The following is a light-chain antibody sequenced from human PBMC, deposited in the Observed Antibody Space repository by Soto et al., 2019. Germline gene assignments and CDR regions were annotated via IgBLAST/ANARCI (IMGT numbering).Light chain of an antibody. CDR2: DAS. Sequence: DIQMTQSPYTLSASVGDRVTITCRASQSISGWLAWYQQKPGKAPKLLIYDASSLESGVPSRFSGSGSGTEFTLTISRLQPDDFATYYCQQYYSYPPLTFGGGTKVEIK. J-gene: IGKJ4*01. CDR3: QQYYSYPPLT. V-gene: IGKV1-5*01. CDR1: QSISGW.